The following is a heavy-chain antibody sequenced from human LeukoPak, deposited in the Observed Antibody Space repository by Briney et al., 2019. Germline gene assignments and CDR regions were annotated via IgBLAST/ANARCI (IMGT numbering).Heavy chain of an antibody. D-gene: IGHD1-14*01. CDR1: GYRFPSYW. Sequence: RGESLKISCKGSGYRFPSYWIGWVRQTPGKGLEWMGIIYPGDSDTRYSPSFQGQVTISADKSITTAYLQWSSLKASDTAMYYCVRQEDHDMDVWGKGTTVTVSS. CDR2: IYPGDSDT. CDR3: VRQEDHDMDV. J-gene: IGHJ6*03. V-gene: IGHV5-51*01.